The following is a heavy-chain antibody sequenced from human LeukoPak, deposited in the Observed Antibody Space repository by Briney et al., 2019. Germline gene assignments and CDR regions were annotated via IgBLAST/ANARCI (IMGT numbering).Heavy chain of an antibody. CDR1: GYTFTSYG. CDR3: ARGPWIVVVPAAIAAFDI. CDR2: ISAYNGNT. J-gene: IGHJ3*02. D-gene: IGHD2-2*02. Sequence: ASVKVSCKASGYTFTSYGISWVRQAPGQGLEWMGWISAYNGNTNYAQKLQGRVTMTTDTSTSTAYMELRSLRSDDTVVYYCARGPWIVVVPAAIAAFDIWGQGTMVTVSS. V-gene: IGHV1-18*01.